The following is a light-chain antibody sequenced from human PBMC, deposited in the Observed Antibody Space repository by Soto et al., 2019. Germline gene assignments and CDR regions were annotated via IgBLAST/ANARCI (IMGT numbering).Light chain of an antibody. Sequence: QSVLTQSPSASGTPGQRVTISCSGSSSNVGSNSVSWYQQVPGTAPKLLIYSDNQRPSGVPDRVSGSRSGTSASLAISGLQSEDEAEYFCAVWDDSLDAWVFGGGTSSPS. V-gene: IGLV1-44*01. CDR1: SSNVGSNS. J-gene: IGLJ3*02. CDR3: AVWDDSLDAWV. CDR2: SDN.